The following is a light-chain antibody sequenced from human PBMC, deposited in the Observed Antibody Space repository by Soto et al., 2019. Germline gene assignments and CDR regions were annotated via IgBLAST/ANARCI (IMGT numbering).Light chain of an antibody. J-gene: IGKJ5*01. CDR2: DAS. Sequence: EIVLTQSPATLSLSPGERVTLACRASQSVSSYLAWYQQKPGQAPRLLIYDASNSATGVPARFSGGGSGRDFTLTISSLEPEDFAAYYCQQRSNWPPITVGQGTRLEI. V-gene: IGKV3-11*02. CDR3: QQRSNWPPIT. CDR1: QSVSSY.